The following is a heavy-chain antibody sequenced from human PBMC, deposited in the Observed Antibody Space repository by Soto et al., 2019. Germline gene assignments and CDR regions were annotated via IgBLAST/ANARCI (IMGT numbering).Heavy chain of an antibody. D-gene: IGHD3-22*01. V-gene: IGHV4-30-4*01. CDR2: INYSGST. Sequence: PSETLSLTCTVSGGSISSGDFYWSWIRQPPGKGLEWIGYINYSGSTYYNPSLKSRVTISVDTSKNQFSLKLSSVTAADTAVYYCARAPRIVVITTGFDYWGQGTLVTVSS. CDR3: ARAPRIVVITTGFDY. CDR1: GGSISSGDFY. J-gene: IGHJ4*02.